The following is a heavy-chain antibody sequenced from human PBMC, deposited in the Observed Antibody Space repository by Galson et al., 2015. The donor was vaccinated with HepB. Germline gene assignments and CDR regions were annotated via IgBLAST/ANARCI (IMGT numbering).Heavy chain of an antibody. Sequence: SLRLSCAASGFTFDDYTMHWVRQAPGKGLEWVSLISWDGGSTYYADSVKGRFTISRDNSKNSLYLQMNSLRTEDTALYYCAVAYGDYHFDYWGQGTLVTVSS. D-gene: IGHD4-17*01. V-gene: IGHV3-43*01. CDR2: ISWDGGST. J-gene: IGHJ4*02. CDR3: AVAYGDYHFDY. CDR1: GFTFDDYT.